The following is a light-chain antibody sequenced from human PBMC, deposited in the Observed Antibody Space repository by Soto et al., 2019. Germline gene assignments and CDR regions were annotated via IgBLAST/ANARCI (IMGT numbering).Light chain of an antibody. Sequence: QSVLTQPASVSGSPGQSITISCTGTSSDVGGYNYVSWYQQHPGKAPKLMIYEVSNRPSGVSNRFSGFKSGNTASLTISGLQAEDEADYYCSSYTSSSTLYVFGTGTKVTVL. CDR2: EVS. CDR3: SSYTSSSTLYV. CDR1: SSDVGGYNY. V-gene: IGLV2-14*01. J-gene: IGLJ1*01.